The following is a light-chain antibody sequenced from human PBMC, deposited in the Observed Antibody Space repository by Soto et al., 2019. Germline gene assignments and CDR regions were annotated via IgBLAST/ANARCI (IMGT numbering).Light chain of an antibody. CDR2: DAS. Sequence: DIQMTQSPSTLSGSEGDRVTITCRASQSISSWLAWYQQKPGKAPKLLIYDASSLESGVPSRFSGSGSGTDFTLTISSLQAEDFATYYCQQYNSYSWTFGQGTKVDIK. J-gene: IGKJ1*01. CDR3: QQYNSYSWT. V-gene: IGKV1-5*01. CDR1: QSISSW.